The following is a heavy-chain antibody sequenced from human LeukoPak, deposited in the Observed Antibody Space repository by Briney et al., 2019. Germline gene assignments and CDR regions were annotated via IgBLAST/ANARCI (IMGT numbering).Heavy chain of an antibody. D-gene: IGHD5-12*01. V-gene: IGHV3-48*03. CDR2: ISSGGSTI. J-gene: IGHJ4*02. CDR1: GFTFSSYE. CDR3: ARGSGYAYYYFDY. Sequence: GGSLRLSCAASGFTFSSYEMNWVRQAPGKGLEWVSYISSGGSTIHYADSVKGRFTISRDNAKNSLYPQMNSLRAEDTAVYYCARGSGYAYYYFDYWGQGTLVTVSS.